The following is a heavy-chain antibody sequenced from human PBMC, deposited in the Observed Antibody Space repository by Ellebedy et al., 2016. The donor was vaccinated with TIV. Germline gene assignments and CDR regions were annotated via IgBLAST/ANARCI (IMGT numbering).Heavy chain of an antibody. CDR3: ASGYSSGWLDY. Sequence: MPSEILSLTCTVSGGSISSYYWSWIRQPAGKGLAWIGRIYTSGSTNYNPSLKSRVTMSVDTSKNQFSLKLSSVTAADTAVYYCASGYSSGWLDYWGQGTLVTVSS. J-gene: IGHJ4*02. CDR1: GGSISSYY. V-gene: IGHV4-4*07. CDR2: IYTSGST. D-gene: IGHD6-19*01.